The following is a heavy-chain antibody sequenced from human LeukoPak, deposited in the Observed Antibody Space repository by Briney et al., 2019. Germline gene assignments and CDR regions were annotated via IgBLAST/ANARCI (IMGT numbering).Heavy chain of an antibody. D-gene: IGHD4-23*01. Sequence: PGGSLRLSCTASGLTFSTSGFNWVRQATGKGLECVSYISSSGSTIYYADSVKGRFTISRDNAKNSLYLQMNSLRAEDTAVYYCARAGGDLVTSSYYFDYWGQGTLVTVSS. CDR1: GLTFSTSG. V-gene: IGHV3-48*03. J-gene: IGHJ4*02. CDR2: ISSSGSTI. CDR3: ARAGGDLVTSSYYFDY.